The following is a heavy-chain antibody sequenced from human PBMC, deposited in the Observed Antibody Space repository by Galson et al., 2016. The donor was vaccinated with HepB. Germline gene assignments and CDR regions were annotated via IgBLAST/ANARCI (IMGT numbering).Heavy chain of an antibody. V-gene: IGHV3-7*01. D-gene: IGHD3-3*01. CDR2: INQDGSQK. J-gene: IGHJ5*02. CDR1: GFTFSDDW. Sequence: SLRLSCAASGFTFSDDWMNWVRQAPGRGLEWVATINQDGSQKSYVGSVKGRFTISRDNARGSLYLQMDSLRAEDTAVYFCARDPNPIYGVNIYHWGQGTLVSVSS. CDR3: ARDPNPIYGVNIYH.